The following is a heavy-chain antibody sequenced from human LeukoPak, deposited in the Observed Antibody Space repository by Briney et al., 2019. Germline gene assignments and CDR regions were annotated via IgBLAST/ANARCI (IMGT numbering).Heavy chain of an antibody. CDR1: GFTFSSYA. D-gene: IGHD5-24*01. CDR2: ISGSGGST. J-gene: IGHJ4*02. V-gene: IGHV3-23*01. Sequence: GGSLRLSCAASGFTFSSYAMSWVRQAPGKGLQWVSGISGSGGSTYYADSVKGRFTISRDNSKNTLYLQMNSLRAEDTAVYYCVKDDGWVQYANWGQGTLVTVSS. CDR3: VKDDGWVQYAN.